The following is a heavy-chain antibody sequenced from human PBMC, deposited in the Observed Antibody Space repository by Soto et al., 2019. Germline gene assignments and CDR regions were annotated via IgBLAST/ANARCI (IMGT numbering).Heavy chain of an antibody. CDR3: AKVRPDILTGYYKGLYYYYGMDV. V-gene: IGHV3-30*18. J-gene: IGHJ6*02. CDR1: GFTFSRYG. CDR2: ISYDGSNK. D-gene: IGHD3-9*01. Sequence: PGGSLRLSCAASGFTFSRYGMHWVRQAPGKGLEWVAVISYDGSNKYYADSVKGRFTISRDNFNNTLYLQMNSLGPEDTGVYYCAKVRPDILTGYYKGLYYYYGMDVWGQGTTVTVSS.